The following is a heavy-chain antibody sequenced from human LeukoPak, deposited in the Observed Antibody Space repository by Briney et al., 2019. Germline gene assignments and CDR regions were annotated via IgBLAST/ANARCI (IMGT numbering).Heavy chain of an antibody. CDR2: ISHSGST. J-gene: IGHJ3*02. V-gene: IGHV4-38-2*02. CDR3: ASFPLRVMATNHDAFDI. CDR1: GYSISSVFY. Sequence: SETLSLTCTVSGYSISSVFYWGWIRQPPGKGLEWIGSISHSGSTYYNPSLKSRVTISVDTSKNQFSLKLSSVTAADTAVYYCASFPLRVMATNHDAFDIWGQGTMVTVSS. D-gene: IGHD1-14*01.